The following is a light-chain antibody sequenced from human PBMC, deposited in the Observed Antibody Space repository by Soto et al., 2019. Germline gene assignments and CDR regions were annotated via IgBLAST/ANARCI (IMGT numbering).Light chain of an antibody. CDR2: DAS. V-gene: IGKV1-5*01. Sequence: DIQMTQSPSTLSGSVVDRVTITFRASQSITSWLAWYQQKPGKAPNLLIYDASSLQSGVPSRFSGSGSGTEFTLTISSLQPDDSATYYCQQYNSHDDIAFGRGTKV. CDR1: QSITSW. J-gene: IGKJ4*01. CDR3: QQYNSHDDIA.